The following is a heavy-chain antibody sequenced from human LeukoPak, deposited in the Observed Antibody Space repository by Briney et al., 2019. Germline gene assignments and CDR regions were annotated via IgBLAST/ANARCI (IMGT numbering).Heavy chain of an antibody. Sequence: GGSLRLSCAASGFTFSSYSMNWVRQAPGKGLEWVSSISSSSSYIYYADSVKGRFTISRDNAKNSLYLQMNSLRAEDTAVYYCVRERAVAGYYGMDVWGQGTTVTVSS. CDR2: ISSSSSYI. V-gene: IGHV3-21*01. D-gene: IGHD6-19*01. CDR3: VRERAVAGYYGMDV. J-gene: IGHJ6*02. CDR1: GFTFSSYS.